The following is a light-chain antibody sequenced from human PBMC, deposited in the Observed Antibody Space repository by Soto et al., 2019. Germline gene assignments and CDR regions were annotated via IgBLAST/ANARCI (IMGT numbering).Light chain of an antibody. Sequence: IVMNQSPRSLHVTPGEPASISCRSSQSLLHSNGNNYLDWYLQKPGQSPQLLIYLGSNRASRVSGRLSGSGLGTDLTLEISRVEAEDVGVYYCMDALQTPPTFGQGTRLEIK. CDR2: LGS. CDR3: MDALQTPPT. CDR1: QSLLHSNGNNY. V-gene: IGKV2-28*01. J-gene: IGKJ5*01.